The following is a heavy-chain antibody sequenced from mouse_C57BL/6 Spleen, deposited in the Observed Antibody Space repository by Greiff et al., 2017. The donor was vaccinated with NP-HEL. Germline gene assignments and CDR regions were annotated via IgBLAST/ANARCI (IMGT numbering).Heavy chain of an antibody. D-gene: IGHD2-2*01. CDR3: TTSGYPFAY. Sequence: EVKLVESGAELVRPGASVKLSCTASGFNIKDDYMHWVKQRPEQGLEWIGWIDPENGDTEYASKFQGKATITADTSSNTAYLQLSSLTSEDTAVYYCTTSGYPFAYWGQGTLVTVSA. J-gene: IGHJ3*01. V-gene: IGHV14-4*01. CDR2: IDPENGDT. CDR1: GFNIKDDY.